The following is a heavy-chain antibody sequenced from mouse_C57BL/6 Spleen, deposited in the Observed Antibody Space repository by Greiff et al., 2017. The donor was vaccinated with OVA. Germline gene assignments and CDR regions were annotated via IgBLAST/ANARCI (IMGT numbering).Heavy chain of an antibody. CDR1: GYTFTSYW. V-gene: IGHV1-55*01. J-gene: IGHJ1*03. CDR2: IYPGSGRN. Sequence: QVQLQQPGAELVKPGASVKMSCKASGYTFTSYWITWVKQRPGQGLEWIGDIYPGSGRNNYNEKFKSKATLTVDTDSSTADMQRSSLTSEDSAVYYGARSRYGSYWYFDVWGTGTTGTVSS. D-gene: IGHD2-10*02. CDR3: ARSRYGSYWYFDV.